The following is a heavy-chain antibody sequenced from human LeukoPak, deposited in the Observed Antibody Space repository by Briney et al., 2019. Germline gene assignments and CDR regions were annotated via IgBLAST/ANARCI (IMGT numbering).Heavy chain of an antibody. CDR3: ARQYSGSYPGY. Sequence: GGSLRLSCAASGFPFSDYYMSWIRQAPGKGLEWVSYISSRGGTIYYVDSVKGRFTISRDNAKNSLYLQMNSLRAEDTAVYYCARQYSGSYPGYWGQGTLVTVSS. CDR2: ISSRGGTI. D-gene: IGHD1-26*01. J-gene: IGHJ4*02. CDR1: GFPFSDYY. V-gene: IGHV3-11*01.